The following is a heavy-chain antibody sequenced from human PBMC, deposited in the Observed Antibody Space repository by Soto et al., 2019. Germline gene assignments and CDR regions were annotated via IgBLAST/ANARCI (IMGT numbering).Heavy chain of an antibody. CDR1: RFNFSAYA. CDR2: MSAIGGST. Sequence: GGSLRLSCAASRFNFSAYAMSWVRQAPGKGLEWVSVMSAIGGSTYYADSVRGRFTISRDNSKNTLFLQMNSLRAEDTAVFYCAREWQWLLRYYYYYYGMDVWGQGTTVTVSS. D-gene: IGHD6-19*01. V-gene: IGHV3-23*01. CDR3: AREWQWLLRYYYYYYGMDV. J-gene: IGHJ6*02.